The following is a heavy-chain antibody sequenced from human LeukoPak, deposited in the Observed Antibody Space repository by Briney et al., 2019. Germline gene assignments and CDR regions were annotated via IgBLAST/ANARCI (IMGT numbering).Heavy chain of an antibody. CDR1: GGSISSYY. Sequence: SETLSLTCTVSGGSISSYYWSWIRQPPGKGQEWIGYIYYSGSTNYNPSLKSRVTISVDTSKNQFSLKLSSVTAADTAVYYCAALRGAYYYYGMDVWGKGTTVTVSS. CDR2: IYYSGST. CDR3: AALRGAYYYYGMDV. J-gene: IGHJ6*04. D-gene: IGHD3-10*01. V-gene: IGHV4-59*01.